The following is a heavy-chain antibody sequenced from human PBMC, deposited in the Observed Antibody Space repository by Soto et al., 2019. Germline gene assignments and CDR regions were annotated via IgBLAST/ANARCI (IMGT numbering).Heavy chain of an antibody. V-gene: IGHV3-21*01. CDR1: GFTFSSYS. Sequence: GGSLRLSCAASGFTFSSYSMNWVRQAPGKGLEWVSSISSSSSYIYYADSVKGRFTISRDNAKNSLYLQMNSLRAEDTAVYYCARQGPYSNYYYYYYMDVWGKGTTVTVSS. CDR3: ARQGPYSNYYYYYYMDV. J-gene: IGHJ6*03. CDR2: ISSSSSYI. D-gene: IGHD4-4*01.